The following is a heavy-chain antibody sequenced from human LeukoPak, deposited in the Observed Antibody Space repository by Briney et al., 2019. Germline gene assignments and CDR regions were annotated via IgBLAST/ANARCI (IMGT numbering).Heavy chain of an antibody. CDR2: MNPNSGNT. V-gene: IGHV1-8*01. Sequence: GASVKVSCKASGYTFTSYDINWVRQATGQGLEWMGWMNPNSGNTGYAQKFQGRVTMTRNTSISTAYMELSSLRSEDTAVYYCALPGDYYDSCGYWSSKYNWFDPWGQGTLVTVSS. CDR3: ALPGDYYDSCGYWSSKYNWFDP. D-gene: IGHD3-22*01. J-gene: IGHJ5*02. CDR1: GYTFTSYD.